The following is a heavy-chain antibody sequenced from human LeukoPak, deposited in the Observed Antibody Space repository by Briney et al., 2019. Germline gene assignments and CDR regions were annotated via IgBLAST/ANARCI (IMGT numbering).Heavy chain of an antibody. CDR2: IYSGCST. D-gene: IGHD3-3*01. CDR1: GFTVSSNY. J-gene: IGHJ6*02. V-gene: IGHV3-66*02. Sequence: PGGSLRLSCAASGFTVSSNYMSWVRQAPGKGLEWVSVIYSGCSTYYADSVKGRFTISRDNSKNTLYLQMNSLRAEDTAVYYCASEGGVVIMDMDVWGQGTTVTVSS. CDR3: ASEGGVVIMDMDV.